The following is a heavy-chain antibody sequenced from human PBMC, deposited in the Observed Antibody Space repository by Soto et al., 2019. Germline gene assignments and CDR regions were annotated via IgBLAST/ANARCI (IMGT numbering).Heavy chain of an antibody. Sequence: ASVKVSCKASGGTFSSYAISWVRQAPGQGLEWMGGIIPIFGTANYAQKFQGRVTITAGESTSTAYMELSRLRSEDTAVYYCARFITMVRGVIKAGYYYYGMDVWGQGTTVTVSS. CDR1: GGTFSSYA. CDR2: IIPIFGTA. CDR3: ARFITMVRGVIKAGYYYYGMDV. J-gene: IGHJ6*02. D-gene: IGHD3-10*01. V-gene: IGHV1-69*13.